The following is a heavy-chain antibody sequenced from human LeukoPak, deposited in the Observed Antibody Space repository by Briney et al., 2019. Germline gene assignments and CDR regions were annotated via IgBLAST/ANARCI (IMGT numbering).Heavy chain of an antibody. CDR2: IAPSDSYT. CDR1: GYSFPSYW. J-gene: IGHJ5*02. CDR3: VRQPPGVYDTTQNWFDP. Sequence: PGESLKISCKVSGYSFPSYWITWVRQVPGKGLEWMGRIAPSDSYTNYNPSFEGHVTVSVEKSITTVYLQWSSLKASDTAMYYCVRQPPGVYDTTQNWFDPWGQGTLVTVSS. V-gene: IGHV5-10-1*01. D-gene: IGHD3-22*01.